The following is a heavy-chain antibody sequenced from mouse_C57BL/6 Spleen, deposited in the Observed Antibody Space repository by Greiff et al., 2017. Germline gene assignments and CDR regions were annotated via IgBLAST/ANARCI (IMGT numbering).Heavy chain of an antibody. V-gene: IGHV1-50*01. CDR1: GYTFTSYW. CDR2: IDPSDSYT. Sequence: QVQLQQSGAELVKPGASVKLSCKASGYTFTSYWMQWVKQRPGQGLEWIGEIDPSDSYTNYNQKFKGKATLTVDTSSSTAYMQLRSLTSEDSAVYYWARQLRSSMDYWGQGTSVTVSS. D-gene: IGHD1-1*01. CDR3: ARQLRSSMDY. J-gene: IGHJ4*01.